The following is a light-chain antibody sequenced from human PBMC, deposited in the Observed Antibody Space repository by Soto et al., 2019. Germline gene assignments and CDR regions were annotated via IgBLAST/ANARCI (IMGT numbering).Light chain of an antibody. Sequence: QSALTQPRSVSGSPGQSVTISCTGTSSDVGVYSYVSWYQHHPGKAPKLLIFDVNKRPSGVPDRFSGSKSGNTASLTISGLQAEDEGDFYCCSNAGSYTWVFGGGTKVTVL. CDR1: SSDVGVYSY. V-gene: IGLV2-11*01. J-gene: IGLJ3*02. CDR2: DVN. CDR3: CSNAGSYTWV.